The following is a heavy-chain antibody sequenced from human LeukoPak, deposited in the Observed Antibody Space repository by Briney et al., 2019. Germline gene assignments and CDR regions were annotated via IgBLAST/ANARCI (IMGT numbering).Heavy chain of an antibody. CDR2: INPNNDYT. V-gene: IGHV1-2*02. D-gene: IGHD2-21*01. CDR1: GGSFSRDA. J-gene: IGHJ4*02. Sequence: ASVKVSCKASGGSFSRDAISWVRQAPGQGLEWMGWINPNNDYTYYAQKFQGRVTLTRDTSISTVYMELSGLTSDDTALYYCAVAPGDYWGQGTLVIVSA. CDR3: AVAPGDY.